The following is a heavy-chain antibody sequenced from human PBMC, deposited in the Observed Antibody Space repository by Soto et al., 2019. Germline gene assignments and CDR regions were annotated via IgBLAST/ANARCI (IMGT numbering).Heavy chain of an antibody. J-gene: IGHJ6*02. CDR2: IYYSGST. Sequence: PSETLSLTCTVSGGSISSSSYYWGWIRQPPGKGLEWIGSIYYSGSTYYNPSLKSRVTISVDTSKNQFSLKLSSVTAADTAVYYCARQVRDIGATTKAPVVHGMDVWGQGTTVTVSS. CDR3: ARQVRDIGATTKAPVVHGMDV. D-gene: IGHD5-12*01. CDR1: GGSISSSSYY. V-gene: IGHV4-39*01.